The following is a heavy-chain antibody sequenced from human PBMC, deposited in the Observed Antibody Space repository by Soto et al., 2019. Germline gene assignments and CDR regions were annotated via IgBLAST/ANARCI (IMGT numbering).Heavy chain of an antibody. D-gene: IGHD3-9*01. CDR1: GFTFSSYG. CDR3: AKEEGYFDWLSTTDY. V-gene: IGHV3-30*18. CDR2: ISYDGSNK. Sequence: QVQLVESGGGVVQPGRSLRLSCAASGFTFSSYGMHWVRQAPGKGLEWVAVISYDGSNKYYADSVKGRFTISRDNSKNTLYLQMNNLRAEDTAVYYCAKEEGYFDWLSTTDYWGQGTLVTVSS. J-gene: IGHJ4*02.